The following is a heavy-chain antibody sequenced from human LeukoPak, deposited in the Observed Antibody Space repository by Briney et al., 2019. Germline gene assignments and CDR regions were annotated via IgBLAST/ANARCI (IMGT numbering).Heavy chain of an antibody. V-gene: IGHV3-21*01. CDR1: GFTFSSYS. CDR3: ARGDIGVYRNYFKGAFDI. CDR2: ISSSSSYI. J-gene: IGHJ3*02. D-gene: IGHD4-11*01. Sequence: GGSLRLTCAASGFTFSSYSMNWVRQAPGKGLEWVSSISSSSSYIYYADSVKGRFTISRDNAKNSLYLQMNSLRAEDTAVYYCARGDIGVYRNYFKGAFDIWGQGTMVTVSS.